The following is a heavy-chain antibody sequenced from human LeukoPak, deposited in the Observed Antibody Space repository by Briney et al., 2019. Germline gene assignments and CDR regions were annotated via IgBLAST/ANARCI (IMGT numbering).Heavy chain of an antibody. CDR3: ARSIEKDWLLSI. J-gene: IGHJ4*02. CDR2: IYTSGST. V-gene: IGHV4-61*02. Sequence: KSSQTLSLTCSVSGGSISSGTYYWSWIRQPAGEGLEWIGRIYTSGSTNYNPSLKSRVTISVDTSKNQISLKVRSVTAADTAMYYCARSIEKDWLLSIWGQGTLVTVSS. CDR1: GGSISSGTYY. D-gene: IGHD3/OR15-3a*01.